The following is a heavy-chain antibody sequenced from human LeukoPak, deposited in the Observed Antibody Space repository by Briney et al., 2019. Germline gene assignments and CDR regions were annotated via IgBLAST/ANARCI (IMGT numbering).Heavy chain of an antibody. Sequence: GASVTVSCTASGGTFSSYAISWVRQAPGQGLEWMGGIIPIFGTANYAQKFQGRVTITADESTSTAYMELSSLRSEDTAVYYCARAGIVGATTYYYYGMDVWGQGTTVTVSS. D-gene: IGHD1-26*01. CDR3: ARAGIVGATTYYYYGMDV. V-gene: IGHV1-69*13. CDR2: IIPIFGTA. J-gene: IGHJ6*02. CDR1: GGTFSSYA.